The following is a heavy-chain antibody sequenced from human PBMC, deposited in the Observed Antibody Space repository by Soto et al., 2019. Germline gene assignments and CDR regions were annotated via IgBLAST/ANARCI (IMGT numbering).Heavy chain of an antibody. V-gene: IGHV4-39*01. J-gene: IGHJ6*02. CDR3: ARQGLGDYVVYYYYGMDV. CDR2: IYYSGST. CDR1: GGSISSSSYY. Sequence: SGTLSLTCTVSGGSISSSSYYWGWIRQPPGKGLEWIGSIYYSGSTYYNPSLKSRVTISVDTSKNQFSLKLSSVTAADTAVYYCARQGLGDYVVYYYYGMDVWGQGTTVTVSS. D-gene: IGHD4-17*01.